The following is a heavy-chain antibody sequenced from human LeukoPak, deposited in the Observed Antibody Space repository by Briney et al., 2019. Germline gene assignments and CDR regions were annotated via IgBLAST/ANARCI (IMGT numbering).Heavy chain of an antibody. CDR3: ARDLLEWLFDY. CDR1: GYTFTSYY. Sequence: ASVKVSCKASGYTFTSYYMHWVRQAPGQGLEWMGIINPSGGSTSYAQEFQGRVTMTRDTSTSTVYMELSSLRSEDTAVYYCARDLLEWLFDYWGQGTLVTVSS. V-gene: IGHV1-46*01. CDR2: INPSGGST. J-gene: IGHJ4*02. D-gene: IGHD3-3*01.